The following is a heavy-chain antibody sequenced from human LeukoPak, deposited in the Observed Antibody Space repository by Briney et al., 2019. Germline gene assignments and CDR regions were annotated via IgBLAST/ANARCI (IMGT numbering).Heavy chain of an antibody. J-gene: IGHJ6*02. CDR1: GYTFTSYG. D-gene: IGHD2-2*01. Sequence: ASVKVSCKASGYTFTSYGISWVRQAPGQGLEWMGWISAYNGNTNYAQKLQGRVTMTTDTSTSKAYMELRSLRSDDTAVYYCARDSGYCSSTSCGINYGMDVWGQGTTVTVSS. CDR2: ISAYNGNT. CDR3: ARDSGYCSSTSCGINYGMDV. V-gene: IGHV1-18*01.